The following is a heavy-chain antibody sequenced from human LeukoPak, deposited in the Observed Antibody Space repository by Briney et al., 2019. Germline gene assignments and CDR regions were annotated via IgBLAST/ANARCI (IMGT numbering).Heavy chain of an antibody. Sequence: SETLSLTCTVSGGSISTSNYYWGWIRQPPGKGLEWIGYIYYSGSTNYNPSLKSRVTISVDTSKNQFSLKLSSVTAADTAVYYCARHSKAAAGRIDYWGQGTLVTVSS. V-gene: IGHV4-61*05. CDR1: GGSISTSNYY. J-gene: IGHJ4*02. D-gene: IGHD6-13*01. CDR2: IYYSGST. CDR3: ARHSKAAAGRIDY.